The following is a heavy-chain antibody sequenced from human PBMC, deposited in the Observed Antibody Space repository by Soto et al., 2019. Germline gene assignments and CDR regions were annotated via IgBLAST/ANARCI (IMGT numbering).Heavy chain of an antibody. V-gene: IGHV3-33*06. Sequence: VQLVESGGGVVQPGRSLRLSCAASGFTFRNYGMHWVRQAPGKGLEWVAVIWYDGSNKYYADSVKGRFSVSRDNSMNTLYLQMNSLRAEDTAVYYCAKRVSSMDVWGQVTSVTVSS. CDR3: AKRVSSMDV. J-gene: IGHJ6*02. CDR2: IWYDGSNK. D-gene: IGHD6-6*01. CDR1: GFTFRNYG.